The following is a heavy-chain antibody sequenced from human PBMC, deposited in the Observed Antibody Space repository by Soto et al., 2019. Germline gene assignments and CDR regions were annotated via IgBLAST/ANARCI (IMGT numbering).Heavy chain of an antibody. CDR2: ISSSGSTI. V-gene: IGHV3-48*03. CDR3: AREGHYYGSGSYGYYYGMDV. J-gene: IGHJ6*02. CDR1: GFTFSSYE. D-gene: IGHD3-10*01. Sequence: PGGSLRLSCAASGFTFSSYEMNWVRQAPGKGLEWVSYISSSGSTIYYADSVKGRFTISRDNAKNSLYLQMNSLRAEDTAVYYCAREGHYYGSGSYGYYYGMDVWGQGTTVTVSS.